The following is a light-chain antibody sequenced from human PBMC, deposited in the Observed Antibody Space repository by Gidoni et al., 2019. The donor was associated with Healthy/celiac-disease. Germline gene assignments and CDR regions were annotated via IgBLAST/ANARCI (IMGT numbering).Light chain of an antibody. V-gene: IGKV1-39*01. Sequence: DIQMTQSPSSLSASVGDRVTITCRASQSISSYLNWYQQKPGKAPKLLIYAASSLQSGVPSRFSGSGSGTDFTLTIRSLQPEDFANYYCQQSYSTLYTFGQGTKLEIK. J-gene: IGKJ2*01. CDR3: QQSYSTLYT. CDR1: QSISSY. CDR2: AAS.